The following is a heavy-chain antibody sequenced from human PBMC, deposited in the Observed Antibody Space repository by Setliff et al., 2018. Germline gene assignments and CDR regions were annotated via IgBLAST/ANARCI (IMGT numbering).Heavy chain of an antibody. J-gene: IGHJ4*02. CDR3: ARGINSVSWTPKY. CDR2: IYPDGTT. CDR1: ADSMNNNF. Sequence: SETLSLTCIVSADSMNNNFWTWIRRPPRKGLEWIGYIYPDGTTNYNPSLKSRMTISLDMSKNQFSLTLRSVTAADTAMYYCARGINSVSWTPKYWGRGTLVTSPQ. V-gene: IGHV4-4*08. D-gene: IGHD6-13*01.